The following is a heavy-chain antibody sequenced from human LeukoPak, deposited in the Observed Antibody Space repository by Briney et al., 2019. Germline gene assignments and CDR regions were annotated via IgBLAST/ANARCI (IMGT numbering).Heavy chain of an antibody. V-gene: IGHV4-59*01. Sequence: SETLSLTCTVSGGSISSYYWSWIRPPPGKGLEWIGYIYYSGSTNYNPSLKSRVIISVDTSKNQFSLKLSSVAAADTAVYYCARDYGDYFDYWGQGTLVTVSS. D-gene: IGHD4-17*01. CDR1: GGSISSYY. CDR3: ARDYGDYFDY. J-gene: IGHJ4*02. CDR2: IYYSGST.